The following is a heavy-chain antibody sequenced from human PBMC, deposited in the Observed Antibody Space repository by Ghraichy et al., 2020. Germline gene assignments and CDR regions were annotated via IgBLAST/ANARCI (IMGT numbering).Heavy chain of an antibody. CDR1: GGSFSGYY. D-gene: IGHD3-3*01. CDR3: ARYGRLLRFLEWNRKFLAFDY. CDR2: INHSGST. V-gene: IGHV4-34*01. Sequence: SETLSLTCAVYGGSFSGYYWSWIRQPPGKGLEWIGEINHSGSTNYNPSLKSRVTISVDTSKNQFSLKLSSVTAADTAVYYCARYGRLLRFLEWNRKFLAFDYWGQGTLVTVSS. J-gene: IGHJ4*02.